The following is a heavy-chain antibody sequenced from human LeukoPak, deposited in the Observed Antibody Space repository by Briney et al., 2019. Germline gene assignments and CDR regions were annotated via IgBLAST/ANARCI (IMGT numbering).Heavy chain of an antibody. CDR1: GGTFSSYA. CDR3: ASSYDYVWGRDY. D-gene: IGHD3-16*01. V-gene: IGHV1-69*05. J-gene: IGHJ4*02. Sequence: ASVKVSCKASGGTFSSYAISWVRQAPGQGLEWMGRIIPIFGTANYAQKFQGRVTITTDESTSTPYMEVSSLRSEDTVVYYCASSYDYVWGRDYWGQGTLVTVSS. CDR2: IIPIFGTA.